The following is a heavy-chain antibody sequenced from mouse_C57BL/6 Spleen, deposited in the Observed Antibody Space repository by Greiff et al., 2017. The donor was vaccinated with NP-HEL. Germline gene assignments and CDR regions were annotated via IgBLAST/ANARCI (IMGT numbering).Heavy chain of an antibody. CDR3: ARGEAQATSWFAY. Sequence: QVQLQQSGAELARPGASVKLSCTASGYTFTSYGISWVKQRPGQGLEWIGVIYPRSGNTYYNEKFKGKATLTADKSSSTAYMELRSLTSEDSAVYFCARGEAQATSWFAYWGQGTLVTVSA. CDR2: IYPRSGNT. D-gene: IGHD3-2*02. V-gene: IGHV1-81*01. CDR1: GYTFTSYG. J-gene: IGHJ3*01.